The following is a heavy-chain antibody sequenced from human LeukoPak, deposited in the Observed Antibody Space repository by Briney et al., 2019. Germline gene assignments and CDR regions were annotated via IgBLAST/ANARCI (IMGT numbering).Heavy chain of an antibody. J-gene: IGHJ6*03. CDR1: GGSISSYY. CDR3: ARGIRGVIITTNYYNMDV. Sequence: PSETLSLTCTVSGGSISSYYWSWVRQPPGKGLEWMGEVDHSGRTSYNPSLKSRVTISADTSKNQFSLRMTSLTAANTAVYYCARGIRGVIITTNYYNMDVWGPGTTVTVSS. D-gene: IGHD3-10*01. CDR2: VDHSGRT. V-gene: IGHV4-34*01.